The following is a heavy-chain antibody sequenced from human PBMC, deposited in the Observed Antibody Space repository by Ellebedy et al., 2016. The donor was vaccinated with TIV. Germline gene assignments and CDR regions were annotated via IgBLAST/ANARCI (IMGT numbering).Heavy chain of an antibody. J-gene: IGHJ4*02. D-gene: IGHD6-19*01. Sequence: GESLKISXAASGFTFSSYAMHWVRQAPGKGLEWVAVISYDGSNKYYADSVRGRFTISRDNSKNTLYLQMNSLRAEDTAVYYCAKDQEYSSRSFDYWGQGTLVTVSS. CDR2: ISYDGSNK. CDR3: AKDQEYSSRSFDY. CDR1: GFTFSSYA. V-gene: IGHV3-30-3*01.